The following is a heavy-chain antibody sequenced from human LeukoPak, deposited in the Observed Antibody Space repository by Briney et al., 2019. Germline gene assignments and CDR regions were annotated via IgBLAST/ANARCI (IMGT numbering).Heavy chain of an antibody. CDR1: GFTVSSNY. D-gene: IGHD3-10*01. Sequence: QPGGSLRLSCAASGFTVSSNYMSWVRQAPGKGLEWVSVIYSGGSTYYADSVKGRFTISRDNSKNTLYLQMNSLRAEDTAVYYCARDRAEGTNFIWYFDLWGRGTLVTVSS. CDR3: ARDRAEGTNFIWYFDL. V-gene: IGHV3-66*01. J-gene: IGHJ2*01. CDR2: IYSGGST.